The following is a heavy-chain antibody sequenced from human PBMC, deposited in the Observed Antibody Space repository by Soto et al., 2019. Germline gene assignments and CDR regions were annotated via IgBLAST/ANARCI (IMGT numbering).Heavy chain of an antibody. CDR1: GYTFSNYG. J-gene: IGHJ6*02. V-gene: IGHV1-18*01. D-gene: IGHD5-18*01. Sequence: QVQLVQSGAEVKKPGASVKVSCKASGYTFSNYGISWVRQGPGQGLEWMGWISGYNGNTHYEEKVQDRIKMTTDTSTSTTCMELRSLRSDDTAVYFCARDPGFGFGYSYAFAMDVWCQGTTVTVSS. CDR2: ISGYNGNT. CDR3: ARDPGFGFGYSYAFAMDV.